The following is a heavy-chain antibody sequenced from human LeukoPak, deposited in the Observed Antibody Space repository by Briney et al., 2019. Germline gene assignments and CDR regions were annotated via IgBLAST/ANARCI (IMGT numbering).Heavy chain of an antibody. CDR1: GFTFSDHY. J-gene: IGHJ4*02. D-gene: IGHD4/OR15-4a*01. Sequence: PGGSLRLSCAASGFTFSDHYMDWVRQTPGKGLEWVGRIRDKAHSYSTEYAPSVSGRFTISRDDTKNLLHLQLNSLETEDTAIYYCARAPPIGATYSFDFWGQGTLVTVSS. CDR2: IRDKAHSYST. CDR3: ARAPPIGATYSFDF. V-gene: IGHV3-72*01.